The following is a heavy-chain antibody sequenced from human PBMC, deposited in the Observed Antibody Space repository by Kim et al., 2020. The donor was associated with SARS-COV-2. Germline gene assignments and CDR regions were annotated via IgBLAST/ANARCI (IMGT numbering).Heavy chain of an antibody. CDR2: ISGDGGST. CDR1: GFTFDDYA. D-gene: IGHD6-19*01. J-gene: IGHJ6*02. V-gene: IGHV3-43*02. Sequence: GGSLRLSCAASGFTFDDYAMHWVRQAPGKGLEWVSLISGDGGSTYYADSVKGRFTISRDNSKNSLYLQMNSLRTEDTALYYCAKDMEAQQWLEHYYYYGMDVWGQGTTVTVSS. CDR3: AKDMEAQQWLEHYYYYGMDV.